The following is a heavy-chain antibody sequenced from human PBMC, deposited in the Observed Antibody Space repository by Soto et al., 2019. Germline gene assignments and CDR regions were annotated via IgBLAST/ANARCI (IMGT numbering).Heavy chain of an antibody. J-gene: IGHJ6*03. V-gene: IGHV3-23*01. Sequence: EVQLLESGGGLVQPGGSLRLSCATSGFTFSSYAMAWVRQAPGKGLEWVSAISGSGGITYHAASVKSRFSISRDNSRNMLYLQMNSLGAEDTAVYYCARAAHYDFWSGYYYMDVWGIGTTVTVSS. CDR3: ARAAHYDFWSGYYYMDV. D-gene: IGHD3-3*01. CDR1: GFTFSSYA. CDR2: ISGSGGIT.